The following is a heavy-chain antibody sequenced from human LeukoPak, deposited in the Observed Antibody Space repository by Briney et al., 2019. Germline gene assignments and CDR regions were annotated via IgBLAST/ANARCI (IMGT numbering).Heavy chain of an antibody. J-gene: IGHJ4*02. CDR2: IYYTGST. Sequence: SETLSLTCTGSGGSISPFYWSWIRQPPGKGLEWVGYIYYTGSTKSNSSLKSRVTISVDTSKNQFSLELNSVTAADTAVYYCARGPYYLDSSTYSFDCWGQGTLVTVSS. D-gene: IGHD6-19*01. CDR3: ARGPYYLDSSTYSFDC. V-gene: IGHV4-59*01. CDR1: GGSISPFY.